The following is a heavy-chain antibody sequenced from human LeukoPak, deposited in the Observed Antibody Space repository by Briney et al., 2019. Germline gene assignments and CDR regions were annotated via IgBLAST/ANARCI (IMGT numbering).Heavy chain of an antibody. CDR1: GFTFSSYG. J-gene: IGHJ4*02. Sequence: GGSLRLSCAASGFTFSSYGMHWVRQAPGKGLEWVAFIRYDGSNKYYADSVKGRFTISRDNSKNTLYLQMNSLRAEDTAVYYCAKTPRFTRQLPFDYWGQGTLVTVSS. CDR3: AKTPRFTRQLPFDY. CDR2: IRYDGSNK. V-gene: IGHV3-30*02. D-gene: IGHD2-21*01.